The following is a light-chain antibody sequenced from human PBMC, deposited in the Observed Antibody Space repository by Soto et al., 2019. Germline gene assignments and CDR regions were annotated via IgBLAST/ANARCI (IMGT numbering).Light chain of an antibody. CDR3: ETWDRNTRV. CDR1: SGHSSYI. Sequence: QLVLTQSSSAAASLGSSVKLTCTLSSGHSSYIIAWHQQQPGKAPRYLMKVEGSGTYNKGSGVPDRFSGSSSGADRYLTISNLQFEDEADYYCETWDRNTRVFGGGTKLTVL. CDR2: VEGSGTY. J-gene: IGLJ3*02. V-gene: IGLV4-60*02.